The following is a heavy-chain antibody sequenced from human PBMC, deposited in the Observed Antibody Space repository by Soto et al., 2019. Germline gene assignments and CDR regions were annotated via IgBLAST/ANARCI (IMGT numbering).Heavy chain of an antibody. CDR2: IWYDGSNK. V-gene: IGHV3-33*01. D-gene: IGHD1-1*01. CDR1: GFTFSSYG. CDR3: ARVTTNFVGFDP. Sequence: QVQLVESGGGVVQPGRSLRLSCAASGFTFSSYGMHWVRQAPGKGLEWVAVIWYDGSNKYYADSVKGRFTISRDNSKNPLYLQMSSLRAEDTAVYYCARVTTNFVGFDPWGQGTLVTVSS. J-gene: IGHJ5*02.